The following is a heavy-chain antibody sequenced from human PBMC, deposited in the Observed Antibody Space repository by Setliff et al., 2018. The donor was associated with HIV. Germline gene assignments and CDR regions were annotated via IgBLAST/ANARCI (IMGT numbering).Heavy chain of an antibody. CDR1: GYTFTTYG. V-gene: IGHV1-3*04. CDR3: MRGTGPGAYLSDY. CDR2: INTDTGNT. J-gene: IGHJ4*02. D-gene: IGHD3-10*01. Sequence: ASVKVSCKASGYTFTTYGTNWVRQAPGQGLEWMGWINTDTGNTKYSQKFQGRVTITRDTSASTAYMELSNLRSEDTAVYYCMRGTGPGAYLSDYWGQGTLVTVSS.